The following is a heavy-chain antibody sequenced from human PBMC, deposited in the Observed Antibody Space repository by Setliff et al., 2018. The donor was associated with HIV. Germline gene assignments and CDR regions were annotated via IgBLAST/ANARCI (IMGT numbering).Heavy chain of an antibody. D-gene: IGHD1-26*01. V-gene: IGHV4-34*01. CDR2: INHSGST. CDR3: SIRPSIVGVRKNAFDI. Sequence: SETLSLTCAVYGGSFSGYYWSWIRQPPGKGLEWMGEINHSGSTNYNPSLKSRVTISVSTSQNQFSLKLSSVTAAETAGDYCSIRPSIVGVRKNAFDIWGQGTMVTVSS. CDR1: GGSFSGYY. J-gene: IGHJ3*02.